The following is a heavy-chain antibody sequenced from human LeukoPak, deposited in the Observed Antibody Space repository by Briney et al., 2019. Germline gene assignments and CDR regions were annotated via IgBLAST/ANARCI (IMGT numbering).Heavy chain of an antibody. CDR2: IYYSGST. J-gene: IGHJ3*02. Sequence: PSETLSLTCTVSGGSISSSSYYWGWIRQPPGKGLEWIGSIYYSGSTYYNPSLKSRVTISVDTSKNQFSLKLSSVTAADTAVYYCARDCIVGATRCDAFDIWGQGTMVTVSS. CDR1: GGSISSSSYY. D-gene: IGHD1-26*01. CDR3: ARDCIVGATRCDAFDI. V-gene: IGHV4-39*02.